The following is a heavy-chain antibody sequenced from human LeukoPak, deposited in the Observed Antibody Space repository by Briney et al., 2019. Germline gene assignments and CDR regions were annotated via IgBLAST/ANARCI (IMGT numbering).Heavy chain of an antibody. CDR3: AREATTEHLFDY. Sequence: GASVKVSCKASGYTFTGYYMRWVRQAPGQGLEWMGWINPNSGGTNYAQKFQGRVTMTRDTSISTAYMELSRLRSDDTAVYYCAREATTEHLFDYWGQGTLVTVSS. J-gene: IGHJ4*02. V-gene: IGHV1-2*02. D-gene: IGHD5-12*01. CDR2: INPNSGGT. CDR1: GYTFTGYY.